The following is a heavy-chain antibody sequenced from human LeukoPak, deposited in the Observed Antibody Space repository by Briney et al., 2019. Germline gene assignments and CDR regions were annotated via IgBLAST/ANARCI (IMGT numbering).Heavy chain of an antibody. CDR2: ISDSGGST. CDR3: ATYDFWSGYGVGY. CDR1: GFTFSSYA. V-gene: IGHV3-23*01. D-gene: IGHD3-3*01. J-gene: IGHJ4*02. Sequence: GGSLRLSSAASGFTFSSYALSWVRQAPGTGLEWVSAISDSGGSTYYADSVKGRFTISRDNSKNTLYLQMNSLRAEDTAVYYCATYDFWSGYGVGYWGQGTLVTVSS.